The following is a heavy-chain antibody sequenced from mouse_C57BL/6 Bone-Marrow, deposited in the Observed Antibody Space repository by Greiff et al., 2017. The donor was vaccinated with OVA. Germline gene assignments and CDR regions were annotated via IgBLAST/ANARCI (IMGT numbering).Heavy chain of an antibody. CDR2: ISSGGSYT. Sequence: EVKLVESGGDLVKPGGSLKLSCAASGFTFSSYGMSWVRQTPDKRLEWVATISSGGSYTYYPDSVKVRFTISRDNAKNTLYLQMSSLKSEDTAMYYCARHNIPSFDYWGQGTTLTVSS. CDR3: ARHNIPSFDY. V-gene: IGHV5-6*02. J-gene: IGHJ2*01. D-gene: IGHD2-10*02. CDR1: GFTFSSYG.